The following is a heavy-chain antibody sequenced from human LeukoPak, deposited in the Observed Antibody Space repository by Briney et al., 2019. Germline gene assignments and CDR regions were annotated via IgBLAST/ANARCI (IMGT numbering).Heavy chain of an antibody. J-gene: IGHJ3*01. CDR1: GVTLSTQG. Sequence: GGSLRLSRAVSGVTLSTQGVSSVPGAPRKRLEGVARIKEYGREKEYVDSVRGRFNISRDNAKNSLSLKMHSLRDEDTAVYYCVRDQGYSTSASFRGDAFDVWGQGSIVSVSS. CDR2: IKEYGREK. V-gene: IGHV3-7*01. CDR3: VRDQGYSTSASFRGDAFDV. D-gene: IGHD2-2*01.